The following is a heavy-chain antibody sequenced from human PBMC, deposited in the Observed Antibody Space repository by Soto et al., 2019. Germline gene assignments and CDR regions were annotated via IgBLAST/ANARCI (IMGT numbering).Heavy chain of an antibody. CDR3: AAGEDPLGLYYYYYYMDV. CDR1: GFTFSSYA. Sequence: PGGSLRLSCAASGFTFSSYAMSWVRQAPGKGLEWVSAISGSGGSTYYADSVKGRFTISRDNSKNTLYLQMNSLRAEDTAVYYCAAGEDPLGLYYYYYYMDVWGKGTTVTVSS. J-gene: IGHJ6*03. CDR2: ISGSGGST. D-gene: IGHD5-12*01. V-gene: IGHV3-23*01.